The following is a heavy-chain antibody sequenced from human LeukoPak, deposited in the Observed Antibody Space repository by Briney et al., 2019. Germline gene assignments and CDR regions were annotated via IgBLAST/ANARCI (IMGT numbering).Heavy chain of an antibody. Sequence: GTSLRLSCAASGFTFSSYGMHWVRQAPGKGLEGVAGIWFDGTNKSYGDSVKGRFTISRDNSKNTVYLQMIGLRGEDSAVYYCAREGGGFCSGYDRPGYDYWGQGTLVSVSS. V-gene: IGHV3-33*01. J-gene: IGHJ4*02. CDR1: GFTFSSYG. D-gene: IGHD3-3*01. CDR3: AREGGGFCSGYDRPGYDY. CDR2: IWFDGTNK.